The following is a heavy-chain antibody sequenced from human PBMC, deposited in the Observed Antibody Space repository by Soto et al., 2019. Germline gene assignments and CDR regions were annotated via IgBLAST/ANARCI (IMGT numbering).Heavy chain of an antibody. J-gene: IGHJ4*02. CDR1: GGSVSSDSCF. CDR2: IYYSGST. Sequence: SETLSLTCTVSGGSVSSDSCFWSWIRQPPGKGLEWIGYIYYSGSTYYNPSLKSRVTISVDTSKNQFSLKLSSVTAADTAVYYCALITTDVYYFDYWGQGTLVTVS. D-gene: IGHD3-22*01. V-gene: IGHV4-30-4*01. CDR3: ALITTDVYYFDY.